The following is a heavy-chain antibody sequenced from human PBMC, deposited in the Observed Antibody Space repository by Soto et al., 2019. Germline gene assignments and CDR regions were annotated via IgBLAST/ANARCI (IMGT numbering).Heavy chain of an antibody. CDR2: IYYSGST. CDR3: ARRERAAGTDWWFDP. Sequence: QLQLQESGPGLVKPSETLSLTCTVSGGSISSSSFHWGWIRQPPGKGLEWIGSIYYSGSTYYSPSPKSRVTIAVDTSKNQFSLKLSSVTAADTAVYYCARRERAAGTDWWFDPWGQGTLVTVSS. J-gene: IGHJ5*02. CDR1: GGSISSSSFH. V-gene: IGHV4-39*01. D-gene: IGHD6-13*01.